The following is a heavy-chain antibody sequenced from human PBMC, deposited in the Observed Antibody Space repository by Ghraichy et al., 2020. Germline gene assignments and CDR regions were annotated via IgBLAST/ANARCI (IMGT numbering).Heavy chain of an antibody. Sequence: LSLTCVASGLMFSPNTMNWVRQAPGKGLEWVSSISSSTRYIYYADSVKGRFTISRDNAQNSLYLQMNSLRAEDTAVYYCSRGGGAGTPVLYHMDVWGLGTTVTVSS. D-gene: IGHD6-19*01. CDR1: GLMFSPNT. CDR2: ISSSTRYI. V-gene: IGHV3-21*01. CDR3: SRGGGAGTPVLYHMDV. J-gene: IGHJ6*02.